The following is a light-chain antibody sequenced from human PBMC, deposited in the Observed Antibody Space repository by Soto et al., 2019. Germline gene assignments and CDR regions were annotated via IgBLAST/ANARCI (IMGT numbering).Light chain of an antibody. V-gene: IGKV3-20*01. CDR2: GAS. Sequence: EIVLTQSPGTLSLSPGERATLSCRASQSVSSNYLAWYQQKPGQAPRLLIYGASSRATGIPDRFSGSGSGTDFTLTISRLEPEDFAVYYCQLYGSSPWTFGQGTKVEIK. CDR1: QSVSSNY. CDR3: QLYGSSPWT. J-gene: IGKJ1*01.